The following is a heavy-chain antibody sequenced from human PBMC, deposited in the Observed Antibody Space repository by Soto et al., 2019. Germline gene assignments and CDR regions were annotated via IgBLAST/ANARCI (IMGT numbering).Heavy chain of an antibody. CDR3: APSPHDILRHDY. D-gene: IGHD3-9*01. V-gene: IGHV3-21*01. Sequence: EVQLVESGGDLVKPGGSLRLSCAASGFTFSSYSMNWVRQAPGKGLEWVSSISSSSSYIYYADSVKGRFTISRDNAKNSLYLQMNSLRAEDTAVYYCAPSPHDILRHDYWGQGTLVTVSS. CDR2: ISSSSSYI. J-gene: IGHJ4*02. CDR1: GFTFSSYS.